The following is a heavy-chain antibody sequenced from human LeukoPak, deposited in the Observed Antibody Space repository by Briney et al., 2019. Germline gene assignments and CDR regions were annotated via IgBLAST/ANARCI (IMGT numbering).Heavy chain of an antibody. CDR2: IYHSGST. D-gene: IGHD3-10*01. V-gene: IGHV4-38-2*02. Sequence: PSGTLSLTCTVSGYSISSGYYWGWIRQPPGKGLEWIGSIYHSGSTYYNPSLKSRVTISVDTSKNQFSLKLSSVTAADTAVYYCARNQYGSGSLFDYWGQGTLVTVSS. CDR3: ARNQYGSGSLFDY. J-gene: IGHJ4*02. CDR1: GYSISSGYY.